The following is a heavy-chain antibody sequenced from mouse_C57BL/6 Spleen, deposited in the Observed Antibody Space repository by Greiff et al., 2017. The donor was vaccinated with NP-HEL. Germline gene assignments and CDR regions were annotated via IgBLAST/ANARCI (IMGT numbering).Heavy chain of an antibody. CDR2: IWSYGST. CDR3: ARQAGCGGYFDY. CDR1: GFSLTSYG. J-gene: IGHJ2*01. Sequence: QVQLKESGPGLVAPSQSLSLTCTVSGFSLTSYGVHWVRQPPGQGLEWLVVIWSYGSTTYNSALKSSLSISKDNSKSQVFLKMNKLQTENTAMYYCARQAGCGGYFDYWGQGTTLTVSS. V-gene: IGHV2-6-1*01. D-gene: IGHD6-1*01.